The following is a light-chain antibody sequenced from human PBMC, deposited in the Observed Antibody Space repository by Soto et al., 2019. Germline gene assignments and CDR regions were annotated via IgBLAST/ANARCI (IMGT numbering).Light chain of an antibody. J-gene: IGLJ2*01. CDR3: QVWDSSSDHPHVV. CDR1: NIGSKS. Sequence: SYELTQPPSVSVAPGKTARITCGGNNIGSKSVHWYQQKPGQAPVLVIYYDSDRPSGIPERFSGSNSGNMATLTISRVEAGDEADYYCQVWDSSSDHPHVVFGGGTKLTVL. CDR2: YDS. V-gene: IGLV3-21*04.